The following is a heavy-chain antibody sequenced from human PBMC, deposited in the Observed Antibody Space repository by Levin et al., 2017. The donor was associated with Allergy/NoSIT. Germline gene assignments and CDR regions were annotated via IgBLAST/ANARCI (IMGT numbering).Heavy chain of an antibody. J-gene: IGHJ4*02. CDR1: GFTFSSYG. Sequence: GESLKISCAASGFTFSSYGMHWVRQAPGKGLEWVAVIWYDGSNKYYADSVKGRFTISRDNSKNTLYLQMNSLRAEDTAVYYCARDPSRFGQENFDYWGQGTLVTVSS. D-gene: IGHD3-16*01. CDR2: IWYDGSNK. CDR3: ARDPSRFGQENFDY. V-gene: IGHV3-33*01.